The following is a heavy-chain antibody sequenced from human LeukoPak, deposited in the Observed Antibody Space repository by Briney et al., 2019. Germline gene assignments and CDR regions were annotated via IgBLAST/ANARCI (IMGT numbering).Heavy chain of an antibody. Sequence: SETLSLTCTVSGGSISSSSYYWGWIRQPPGKGLEWIGSIYYSGSTYYDPSLKSRVTISVDASKNQFSLKLSSVTAADTAVYYCARSGYNYLRYFDYWGQGTLVTVSS. D-gene: IGHD5-24*01. CDR3: ARSGYNYLRYFDY. CDR1: GGSISSSSYY. J-gene: IGHJ4*02. CDR2: IYYSGST. V-gene: IGHV4-39*07.